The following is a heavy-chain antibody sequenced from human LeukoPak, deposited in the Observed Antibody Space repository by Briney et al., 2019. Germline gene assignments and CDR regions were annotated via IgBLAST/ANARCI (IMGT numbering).Heavy chain of an antibody. V-gene: IGHV4-4*07. CDR3: TRAWQQLAYGFDI. D-gene: IGHD6-13*01. CDR1: GGSISSYY. CDR2: IYTSGNT. Sequence: KPSETLSLTCTVSGGSISSYYWIGIRQPAGKGLEWIGRIYTSGNTKYNPSLKSRVTMSVDTSKDQFSLKLTSVTAADTAMYYCTRAWQQLAYGFDIWGQGTMVTVSS. J-gene: IGHJ3*02.